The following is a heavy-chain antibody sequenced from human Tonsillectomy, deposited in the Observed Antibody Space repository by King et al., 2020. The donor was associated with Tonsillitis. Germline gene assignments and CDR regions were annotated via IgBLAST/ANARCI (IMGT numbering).Heavy chain of an antibody. V-gene: IGHV1-18*01. J-gene: IGHJ4*02. CDR2: INPSGGTT. CDR3: ARDPHGYDSPFDY. D-gene: IGHD5-12*01. Sequence: VQLVESGAEVKKPGASVKVSCKASGYTFASYGISWVRQAPGQGLEWMGWINPSGGTTNYAQNLQGRVTVTTDASTSTAYMELKSLTSDDTAVYYCARDPHGYDSPFDYWGQGTLVTVFS. CDR1: GYTFASYG.